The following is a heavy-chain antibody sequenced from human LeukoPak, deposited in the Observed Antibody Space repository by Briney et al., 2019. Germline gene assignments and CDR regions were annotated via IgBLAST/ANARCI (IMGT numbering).Heavy chain of an antibody. CDR2: INPNRGGT. Sequence: ASVKVSCKASGYTFTGYYMHWVRQAPGQGLEWMGWINPNRGGTNYAQKFQGRVTMTRDTSISTAYMELSRLRSDDTAVYYCARAGRYCSSTSCLQGAFDIWGQGTMVTVSS. CDR1: GYTFTGYY. D-gene: IGHD2-2*01. CDR3: ARAGRYCSSTSCLQGAFDI. V-gene: IGHV1-2*02. J-gene: IGHJ3*02.